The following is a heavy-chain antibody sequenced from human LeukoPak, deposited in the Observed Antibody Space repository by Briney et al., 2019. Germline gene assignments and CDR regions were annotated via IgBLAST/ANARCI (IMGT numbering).Heavy chain of an antibody. CDR3: AREETNGDFDY. Sequence: GGSLRLSCAASGFTFSSYEMNWVRQAPGEGLEWVSYISSSGSTIYYADSVKGRFTISRDNAKKSLYLQMNSLRAEDTAVYYCAREETNGDFDYWGQGTLVTVSS. CDR2: ISSSGSTI. CDR1: GFTFSSYE. V-gene: IGHV3-48*03. J-gene: IGHJ4*02. D-gene: IGHD4-17*01.